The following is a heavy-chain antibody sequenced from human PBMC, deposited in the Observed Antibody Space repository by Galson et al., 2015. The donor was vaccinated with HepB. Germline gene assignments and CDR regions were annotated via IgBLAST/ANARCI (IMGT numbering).Heavy chain of an antibody. CDR1: GFTFNIAW. CDR3: TTDRYPHDY. D-gene: IGHD1-1*01. V-gene: IGHV3-15*01. CDR2: IKSKSSGGAT. J-gene: IGHJ4*02. Sequence: SLRLSCAASGFTFNIAWMSWVRQAPGKGLEWIGRIKSKSSGGATDYAAPVKGRFTISRDDSENTLYLQLNSLKTEDTAVYYRTTDRYPHDYWGQGTLVTVSS.